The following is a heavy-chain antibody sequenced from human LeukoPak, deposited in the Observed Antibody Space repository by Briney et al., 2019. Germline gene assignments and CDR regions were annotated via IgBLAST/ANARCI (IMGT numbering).Heavy chain of an antibody. CDR1: GYSFTSYW. CDR3: ARGLSGSYYDGFDI. J-gene: IGHJ3*02. D-gene: IGHD1-26*01. CDR2: IYPGDSDT. Sequence: GESLKISCKGSGYSFTSYWIGWVRQMPGKGLEWMGIIYPGDSDTRYSPSFQGQVTISADKSINTAYLQWSGLKSPATAMYYCARGLSGSYYDGFDIWGQGTMVTVSS. V-gene: IGHV5-51*01.